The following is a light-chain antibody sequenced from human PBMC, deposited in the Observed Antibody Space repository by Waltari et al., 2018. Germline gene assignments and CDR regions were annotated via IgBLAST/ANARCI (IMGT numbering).Light chain of an antibody. V-gene: IGLV1-44*01. J-gene: IGLJ1*01. Sequence: QSALTQPPSASGTPGQRVTISCSAISSNFGSNAVTWYHQLPGTAPKLLIFNDAARPSGVPDRFSGSRSATSASLAISGLQSDDESTYYCASWDDRLDAYVFGTGTWVTVL. CDR2: NDA. CDR1: SSNFGSNA. CDR3: ASWDDRLDAYV.